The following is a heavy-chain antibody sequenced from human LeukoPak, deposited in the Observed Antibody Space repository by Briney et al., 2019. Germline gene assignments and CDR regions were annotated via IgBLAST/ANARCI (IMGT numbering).Heavy chain of an antibody. V-gene: IGHV3-74*03. CDR1: GFTFSNYW. CDR3: ARDVGGDYYLDS. CDR2: IISDRSTT. Sequence: GGFLRLSCAASGFTFSNYWMHWVRQVPGKGLVWVSRIISDRSTTTYADSVKGRFTISRDHAKNTLFLQMNSLRPEDTGVYFCARDVGGDYYLDSWGLGTLVTVSS. D-gene: IGHD4-17*01. J-gene: IGHJ4*02.